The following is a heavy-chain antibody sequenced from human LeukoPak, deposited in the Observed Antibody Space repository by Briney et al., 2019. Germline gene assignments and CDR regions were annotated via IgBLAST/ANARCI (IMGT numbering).Heavy chain of an antibody. V-gene: IGHV4-61*02. D-gene: IGHD3-16*01. Sequence: PSETLSPTCTVSGDSISSGRYYWTWIRQPAGKGLEWIGRIYTSGNTDYNPSLKSRVTIPLDTSKSQFSMKLKSVTAADTAVYYCARGLSSFYAFLDYWGQGSLVTVSS. J-gene: IGHJ4*02. CDR3: ARGLSSFYAFLDY. CDR2: IYTSGNT. CDR1: GDSISSGRYY.